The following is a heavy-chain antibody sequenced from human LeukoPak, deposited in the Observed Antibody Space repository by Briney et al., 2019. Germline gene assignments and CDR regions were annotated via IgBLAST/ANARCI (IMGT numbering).Heavy chain of an antibody. CDR3: AGIPVFGVVLHQEPV. CDR1: GGTFSSYA. Sequence: SVKVSCKASGGTFSSYAISWVRQAPGQGLEWMGGIIPIFGTANYAQKFQGRVTITADKSTSTAYMELSSLRSEDTAVYFCAGIPVFGVVLHQEPVWGKGTTVTVSS. J-gene: IGHJ6*04. CDR2: IIPIFGTA. D-gene: IGHD3-3*01. V-gene: IGHV1-69*06.